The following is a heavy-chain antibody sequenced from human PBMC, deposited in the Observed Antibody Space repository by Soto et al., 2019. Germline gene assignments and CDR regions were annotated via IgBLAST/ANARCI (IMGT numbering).Heavy chain of an antibody. CDR3: AAGEASSRNLAPYYLDF. D-gene: IGHD6-13*01. Sequence: SETLSLTCTVSGGSMRNYFWTWIRQPPGKGLEWIGYIHYSGTTSFFPSYNPTLRSRVTISVDTSKNQFSLKLLSVTTADTAVYFCAAGEASSRNLAPYYLDFWGQGTLVTVSS. V-gene: IGHV4-59*01. CDR1: GGSMRNYF. J-gene: IGHJ4*02. CDR2: IHYSGTT.